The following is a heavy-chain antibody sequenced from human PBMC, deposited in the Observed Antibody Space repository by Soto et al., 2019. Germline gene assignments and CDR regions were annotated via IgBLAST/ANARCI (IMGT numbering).Heavy chain of an antibody. V-gene: IGHV4-61*08. CDR1: GGSISSGGYY. D-gene: IGHD5-18*01. CDR3: ARAGTAMVTLDY. CDR2: IYYTGST. J-gene: IGHJ4*02. Sequence: SETLSLTCTVSGGSISSGGYYWSWIRQHPGKGLEWIGYIYYTGSTNYNPSLKSRVTISVDTSKNQFSLKLSSVTAADTAVYYCARAGTAMVTLDYWGQGTLVTVSS.